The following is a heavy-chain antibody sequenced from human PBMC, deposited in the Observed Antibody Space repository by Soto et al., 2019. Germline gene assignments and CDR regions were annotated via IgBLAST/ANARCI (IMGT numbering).Heavy chain of an antibody. CDR2: IYYSGST. CDR1: GGSISTYY. J-gene: IGHJ5*02. CDR3: ARAYDYSSNWFDP. Sequence: PSETLSLTCTVSGGSISTYYWSWIRQPPGKGLEWVGYIYYSGSTNYNPSLKSRVTISVDKSKNQFSLKLSSVTAADTAVYYCARAYDYSSNWFDPWGQGTLVTVSS. D-gene: IGHD4-4*01. V-gene: IGHV4-59*12.